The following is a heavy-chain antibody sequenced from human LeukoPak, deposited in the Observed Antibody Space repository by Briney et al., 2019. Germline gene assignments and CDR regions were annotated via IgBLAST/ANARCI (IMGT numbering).Heavy chain of an antibody. J-gene: IGHJ3*02. CDR2: IRRGTNGYTT. D-gene: IGHD3-22*01. V-gene: IGHV3-72*01. CDR3: SRDGAAGDDSAFDI. Sequence: GGSLRLSCTGSRFTFSDYILDWVRQAPGKGLEWLGRIRRGTNGYTTEYAASVTGRFTISRDDAKNSLYLHMNSLKIEDTAMYHCSRDGAAGDDSAFDIWGQGTMVTVSS. CDR1: RFTFSDYI.